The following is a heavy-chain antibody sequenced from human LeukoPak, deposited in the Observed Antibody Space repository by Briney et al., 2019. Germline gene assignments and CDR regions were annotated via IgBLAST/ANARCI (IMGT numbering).Heavy chain of an antibody. CDR1: GGSISSGGYY. D-gene: IGHD1-26*01. Sequence: SETLSLTCTVSGGSISSGGYYWSWIRQHQGKGLEWIGYIYYSGSTYYNPSLKSRVTISVDTSKNQFSLKLSSVTAADTAVYYCARASIVGARRSNWFDPWGQGTLVTVSS. V-gene: IGHV4-31*03. J-gene: IGHJ5*02. CDR2: IYYSGST. CDR3: ARASIVGARRSNWFDP.